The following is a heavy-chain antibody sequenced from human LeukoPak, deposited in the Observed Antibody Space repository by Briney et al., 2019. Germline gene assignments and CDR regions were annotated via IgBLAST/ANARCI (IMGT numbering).Heavy chain of an antibody. CDR2: ISAYNGDT. CDR1: GYTFPSYG. Sequence: ASVTVSCKASGYTFPSYGISWVRQAPGRGLERMGWISAYNGDTRYPQNLQGRVTMTTDTSTSTAYMELRSLRSDDTAVYYCARAPPGMAVGPGDYWGQGTLVTVSS. CDR3: ARAPPGMAVGPGDY. V-gene: IGHV1-18*01. J-gene: IGHJ4*02. D-gene: IGHD6-19*01.